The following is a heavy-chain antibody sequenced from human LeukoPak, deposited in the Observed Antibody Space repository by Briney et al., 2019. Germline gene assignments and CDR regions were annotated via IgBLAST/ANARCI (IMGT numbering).Heavy chain of an antibody. V-gene: IGHV3-23*01. J-gene: IGHJ4*02. CDR3: AKSRFSSSRYYFDY. CDR1: GFTFSSYG. D-gene: IGHD6-13*01. CDR2: ASAGGST. Sequence: GGSLRLSCAASGFTFSSYGMSWVRQAPGMGLEWVSGASAGGSTYYTGSVKGRFTISRDNSKNTLYLQMNSLRAEDTAVYYCAKSRFSSSRYYFDYWGQGTLVTVSS.